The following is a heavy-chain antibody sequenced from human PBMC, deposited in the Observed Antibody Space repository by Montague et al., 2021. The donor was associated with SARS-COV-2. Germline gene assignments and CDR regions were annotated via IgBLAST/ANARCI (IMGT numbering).Heavy chain of an antibody. V-gene: IGHV2-70*01. CDR2: IDWDDDK. CDR3: ARIWGATRGDAFDI. CDR1: GFSLRTSGMC. J-gene: IGHJ3*02. D-gene: IGHD1-26*01. Sequence: PALVKPTQTLTLTCTFSGFSLRTSGMCVSWIRQPPGKALEWLALIDWDDDKYYSTSLKTRLTISKDTSKNQVVLTMTNMDPVDTATYYCARIWGATRGDAFDIGGQGTMVTVSS.